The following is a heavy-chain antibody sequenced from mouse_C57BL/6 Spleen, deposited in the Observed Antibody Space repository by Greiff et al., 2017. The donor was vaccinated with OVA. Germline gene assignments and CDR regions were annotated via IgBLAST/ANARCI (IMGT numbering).Heavy chain of an antibody. CDR3: ARDYDGSGGYFDV. CDR1: GYTFTDYN. Sequence: VQLQQSGPELVKPGASVKMSCKASGYTFTDYNMHWVKQSHGKSLEWIGYINPNNGGTSYNQKFKGKATLTVNKSSSTAYMELRSLTSEDSAVYYCARDYDGSGGYFDVWGTGTTVTVSS. V-gene: IGHV1-22*01. D-gene: IGHD1-1*01. J-gene: IGHJ1*03. CDR2: INPNNGGT.